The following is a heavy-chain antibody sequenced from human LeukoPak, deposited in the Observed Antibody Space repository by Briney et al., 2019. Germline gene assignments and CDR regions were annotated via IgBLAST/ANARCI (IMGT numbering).Heavy chain of an antibody. V-gene: IGHV4-39*01. J-gene: IGHJ4*02. CDR3: ARVGPFRIFDY. CDR2: IHYSGST. CDR1: GDSLSSGSFY. D-gene: IGHD1-26*01. Sequence: PSETLSLTCTVSGDSLSSGSFYWGWIRQPPGKGLEWIANIHYSGSTYYNPSLKSRVTISVDTSKSQFSLRVTSVIAADTAVFYCARVGPFRIFDYWGQGTLVTVSS.